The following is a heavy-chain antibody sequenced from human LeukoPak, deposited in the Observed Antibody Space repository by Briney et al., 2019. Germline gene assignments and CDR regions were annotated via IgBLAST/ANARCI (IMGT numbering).Heavy chain of an antibody. J-gene: IGHJ3*02. CDR2: ISSSGNAI. CDR1: GFTFGSFG. V-gene: IGHV3-48*01. Sequence: GGSLRLSCAASGFTFGSFGMNWVRQAPGRGLEWVSYISSSGNAIYYADSVKGRFTISRDNSKNTLYLQMNSLRAEDTAVYYFAKDFTLNPVWGRNEAFDIWGQGTMVTVSS. D-gene: IGHD3-16*01. CDR3: AKDFTLNPVWGRNEAFDI.